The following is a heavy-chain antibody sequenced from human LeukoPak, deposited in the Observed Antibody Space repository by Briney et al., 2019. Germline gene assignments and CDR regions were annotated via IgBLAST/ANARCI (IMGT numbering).Heavy chain of an antibody. D-gene: IGHD4-17*01. J-gene: IGHJ4*02. CDR1: GFTFTSYA. V-gene: IGHV3-23*01. Sequence: GGSLRLSCAASGFTFTSYAMSWVRQAPGKGLEWVSAISGSARSTFYADSVKGRFTISRDNSKDVVYLHMNSLRAEDTAIYYCAKDLTSYDYGDYGGSDYWGQGTLVTVSS. CDR2: ISGSARST. CDR3: AKDLTSYDYGDYGGSDY.